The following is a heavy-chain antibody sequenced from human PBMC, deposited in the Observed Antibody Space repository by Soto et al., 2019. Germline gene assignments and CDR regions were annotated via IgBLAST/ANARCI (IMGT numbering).Heavy chain of an antibody. CDR1: GYTFTSYG. Sequence: QVQLVQSGAEVKKPGASVKVSCKASGYTFTSYGISWVRQAPGQGLEWMGWISAYNGNTNYAQKLKGRVTMTTDTSTSTAYMELRSLRSDDTAVYYCASDSGSGWYSDLGDYWGQGTLVTVSS. V-gene: IGHV1-18*04. CDR3: ASDSGSGWYSDLGDY. J-gene: IGHJ4*02. D-gene: IGHD6-19*01. CDR2: ISAYNGNT.